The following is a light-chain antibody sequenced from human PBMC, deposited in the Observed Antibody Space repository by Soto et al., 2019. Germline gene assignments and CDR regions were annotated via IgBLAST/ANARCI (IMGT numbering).Light chain of an antibody. CDR3: QSYDSSLGGSKV. CDR2: GDS. CDR1: SSNVGAGYV. V-gene: IGLV1-40*01. Sequence: QSVLPQPPSVSGAPGQTVTISFTGSSSNVGAGYVVHWYQQLPGTAPKLLIYGDSNRPSGVPDRFSGSKSGTSASLAITGLQAEDEADYYCQSYDSSLGGSKVFGGGTKLTVL. J-gene: IGLJ3*02.